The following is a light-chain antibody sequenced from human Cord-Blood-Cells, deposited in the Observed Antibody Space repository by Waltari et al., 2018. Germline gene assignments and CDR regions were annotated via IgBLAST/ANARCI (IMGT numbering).Light chain of an antibody. V-gene: IGKV1-8*01. J-gene: IGKJ2*01. CDR1: QGISSY. CDR2: AAS. CDR3: QQYYSYSYT. Sequence: AIRMTQSPSSLSASTGDRVTITCRASQGISSYLAWYQQKPGKAPKLLIYAASTLQSEVPSRFSGSGSGTDFTLTISCLQSEDFATYYCQQYYSYSYTFGQGTKLEIK.